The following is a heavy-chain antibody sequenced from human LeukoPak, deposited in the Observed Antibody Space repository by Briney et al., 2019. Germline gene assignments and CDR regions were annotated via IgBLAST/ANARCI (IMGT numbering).Heavy chain of an antibody. CDR3: ARDEIAAAGSGDYYYYYMDV. Sequence: GGSLRLSCAASGFTFSSYGMHWVRQAPGKGLEWVAVISYDGSNKYYADSVKGRFTISRDNSKNTLYLQMNSLRAEDTAVYYCARDEIAAAGSGDYYYYYMDVWGKGTTVTVSS. CDR2: ISYDGSNK. V-gene: IGHV3-30*03. D-gene: IGHD6-13*01. J-gene: IGHJ6*03. CDR1: GFTFSSYG.